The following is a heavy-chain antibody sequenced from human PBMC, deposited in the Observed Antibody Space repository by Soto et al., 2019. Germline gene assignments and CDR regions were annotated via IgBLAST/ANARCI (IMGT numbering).Heavy chain of an antibody. D-gene: IGHD6-13*01. CDR2: IYYSGST. Sequence: SETLSLTCTVSGGSISSYYWSWIRQPPGKGLEWIGYIYYSGSTNYNPSLKSRVTISVDTSKNQFSLKLSSVTAADTAVYYCARGGIAAAGRWGFDPWGQGTLVTSPQ. CDR3: ARGGIAAAGRWGFDP. V-gene: IGHV4-59*01. CDR1: GGSISSYY. J-gene: IGHJ5*02.